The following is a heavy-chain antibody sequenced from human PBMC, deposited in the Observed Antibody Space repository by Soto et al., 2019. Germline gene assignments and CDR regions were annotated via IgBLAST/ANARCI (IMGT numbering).Heavy chain of an antibody. CDR3: AKKPGDHITIFGVVMNYGMDV. CDR1: GFTFSSYG. J-gene: IGHJ6*02. D-gene: IGHD3-3*01. V-gene: IGHV3-30*18. Sequence: QVQLVESGGGVVQPGRSLRLSCAASGFTFSSYGMHWVRQAPGKGLEWVAVIWYDGSNKYYADSVKGRFTISRDNSKNTLYLQMNSLRAEDTAVYYCAKKPGDHITIFGVVMNYGMDVWGQGTTVTVSS. CDR2: IWYDGSNK.